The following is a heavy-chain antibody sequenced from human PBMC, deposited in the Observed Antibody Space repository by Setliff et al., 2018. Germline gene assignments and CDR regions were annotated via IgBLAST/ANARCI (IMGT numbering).Heavy chain of an antibody. CDR1: GGTFSNYA. CDR2: IIPIYGST. J-gene: IGHJ5*02. D-gene: IGHD3-22*01. Sequence: ASVKVSCKASGGTFSNYAIIWVRQAPGQGPEWMGGIIPIYGSTNNAEKFQGRVTFSADESMSTVYMELSSLTSADTALYYCARDALYDSNDRNSYYGNWLDPWGQGTLVTVSS. V-gene: IGHV1-69*13. CDR3: ARDALYDSNDRNSYYGNWLDP.